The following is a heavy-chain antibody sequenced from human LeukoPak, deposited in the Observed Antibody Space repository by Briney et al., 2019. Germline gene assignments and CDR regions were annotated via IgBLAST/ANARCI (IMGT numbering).Heavy chain of an antibody. J-gene: IGHJ4*02. CDR1: GYTFPSYF. D-gene: IGHD5-12*01. V-gene: IGHV1-3*01. CDR2: INAGNGNT. Sequence: ASVKVSCKASGYTFPSYFMHWVRQAPGQRLEWMGWINAGNGNTKYSQEFQGRVTITRDTSASTAYMELSSLRSEDTAVYYCARPGGSGYDFGYWGQGTLVTVSS. CDR3: ARPGGSGYDFGY.